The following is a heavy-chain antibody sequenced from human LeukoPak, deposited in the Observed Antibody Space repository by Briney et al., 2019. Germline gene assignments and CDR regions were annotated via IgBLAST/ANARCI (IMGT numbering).Heavy chain of an antibody. CDR3: ARSRTSGDYYYYMDV. CDR2: ICYSGST. V-gene: IGHV4-59*01. D-gene: IGHD2-2*01. Sequence: PSETLSLTCTVSGGSISSYYWSWIRQPPGKGLEWIGYICYSGSTNYNPSLKSRVTISVDTSKNQFSLKLGSVTAADTAVYYCARSRTSGDYYYYMDVWGKGTTVTVSS. CDR1: GGSISSYY. J-gene: IGHJ6*03.